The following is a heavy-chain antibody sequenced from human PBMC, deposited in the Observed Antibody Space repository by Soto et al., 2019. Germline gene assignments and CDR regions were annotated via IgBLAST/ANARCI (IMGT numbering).Heavy chain of an antibody. CDR1: GLTISNAW. CDR3: TTGSVEGV. Sequence: EVQLVESGGGFIYPGGSLRLSCAASGLTISNAWMNWVRQAPGKGLEWVGRIKTNTEGGTTAYAAAVKGRFTVSRDASKNTLYLQMNSLKTEDTAVYYCTTGSVEGVWCQGTTVAVSS. V-gene: IGHV3-15*07. J-gene: IGHJ6*02. CDR2: IKTNTEGGTT. D-gene: IGHD2-15*01.